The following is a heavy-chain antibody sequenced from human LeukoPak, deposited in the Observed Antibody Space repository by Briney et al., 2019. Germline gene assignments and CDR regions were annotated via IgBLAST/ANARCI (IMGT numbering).Heavy chain of an antibody. D-gene: IGHD3-22*01. CDR1: GFTFSSYS. CDR3: ARDYYYDSSGPGPMDV. Sequence: GGSLRLSCAASGFTFSSYSMNWVRQAPGKGLEWVSVIYTGGSTYYADSVKGRFTISRDKSKNTLYLQMNSLRVEDTAVYYCARDYYYDSSGPGPMDVWGQGTTVTVSS. CDR2: IYTGGST. V-gene: IGHV3-66*02. J-gene: IGHJ6*02.